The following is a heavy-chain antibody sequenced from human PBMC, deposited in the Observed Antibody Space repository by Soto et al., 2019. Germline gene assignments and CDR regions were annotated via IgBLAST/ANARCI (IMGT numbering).Heavy chain of an antibody. J-gene: IGHJ3*02. D-gene: IGHD4-17*01. CDR3: ARAAADYGDAFDI. CDR2: IYYSGNT. V-gene: IGHV4-31*03. Sequence: QVQLQESGPGLVKPSQTLSLTCTVSGGSTSRGGYYWTWIRQHPVRGLEWIAYIYYSGNTFYNPSLKSRLTISLDTPKNQFSLNLTSVTAADTTVYYCARAAADYGDAFDIWGQGTMVTVSS. CDR1: GGSTSRGGYY.